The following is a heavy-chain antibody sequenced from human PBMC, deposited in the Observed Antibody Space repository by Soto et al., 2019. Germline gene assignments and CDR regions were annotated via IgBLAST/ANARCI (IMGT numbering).Heavy chain of an antibody. D-gene: IGHD2-15*01. J-gene: IGHJ3*02. CDR1: GFTFRDYS. CDR2: ISSSGTGI. CDR3: ARAYSDAFDI. Sequence: QVQLMESGGGLVKPGGSLRLSCAASGFTFRDYSMTWIRQAPGKGLEWVSYISSSGTGIYYPDSMKGRFTISRDNAKKSLYLQMSSLRAEDTGVYYCARAYSDAFDIWGQGTMVTVSS. V-gene: IGHV3-11*01.